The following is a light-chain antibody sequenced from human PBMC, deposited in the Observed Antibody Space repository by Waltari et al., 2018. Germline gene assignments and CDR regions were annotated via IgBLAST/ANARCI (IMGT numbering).Light chain of an antibody. CDR2: GAS. CDR3: QQYNNRPYT. Sequence: EIVITQSPATLSVSPGERATLSCRASQTLTSNSAWYQQKPGQAPRPLIYGASTRATGIPARFSGSGSGTQFTLTISSLQSEDFVVYYCQQYNNRPYTFGQGTKLEIK. V-gene: IGKV3-15*01. J-gene: IGKJ2*01. CDR1: QTLTSN.